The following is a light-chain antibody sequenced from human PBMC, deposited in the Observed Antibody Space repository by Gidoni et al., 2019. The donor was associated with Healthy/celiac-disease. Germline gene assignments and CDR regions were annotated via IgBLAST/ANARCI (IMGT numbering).Light chain of an antibody. CDR2: AAS. CDR3: QQYNSAPRS. Sequence: NQTTQPPSSLSASVGDRVTITCRVSQWISNYLAWYQQKPGKVPTLLIYAASTFQSGVPSRFSGSGSVTDFTLTISSLQPEDVATYYCQQYNSAPRSFGQGTKLEIK. J-gene: IGKJ2*03. V-gene: IGKV1-27*01. CDR1: QWISNY.